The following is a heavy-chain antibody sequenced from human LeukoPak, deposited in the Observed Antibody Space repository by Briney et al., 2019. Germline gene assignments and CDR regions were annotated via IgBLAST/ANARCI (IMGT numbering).Heavy chain of an antibody. CDR1: GGSISSSSYY. CDR2: IYYSGST. V-gene: IGHV4-39*07. Sequence: SETLSLTCTVSGGSISSSSYYWGWIRQPPGEVLEWIGSIYYSGSTYYNPSLKSRVTISVDTSKNQFSLKLSSVTAADTAVYYCALQWELLRGDVFYFDYWGQGTLVTVSS. J-gene: IGHJ4*02. CDR3: ALQWELLRGDVFYFDY. D-gene: IGHD1-26*01.